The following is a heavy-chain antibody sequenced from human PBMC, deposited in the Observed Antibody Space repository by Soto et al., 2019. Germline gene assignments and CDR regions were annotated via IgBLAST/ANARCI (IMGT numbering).Heavy chain of an antibody. CDR1: GGTFSSYA. CDR2: IIPMYGPA. V-gene: IGHV1-69*01. J-gene: IGHJ5*02. D-gene: IGHD3-10*01. CDR3: ASVTSMVRGVIDNWFDP. Sequence: QVPLVQSGAEVKKPGSSVTVSCKASGGTFSSYAIHWVRQSPGHGLEWMGGIIPMYGPAKYAQRFQRRVTITADESTTTVYMELTSLTSQGTAVYYCASVTSMVRGVIDNWFDPWGHGTLVTVSS.